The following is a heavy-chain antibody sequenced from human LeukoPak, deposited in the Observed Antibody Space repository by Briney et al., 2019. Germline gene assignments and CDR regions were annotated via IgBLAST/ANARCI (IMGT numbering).Heavy chain of an antibody. CDR2: ISGSGGST. J-gene: IGHJ4*02. D-gene: IGHD3-22*01. CDR1: GFTLSSYG. CDR3: AKDHYYDPKYYFDY. V-gene: IGHV3-23*01. Sequence: GGSLRLSCAASGFTLSSYGMSWVRQAPGKGLEWASAISGSGGSTYYADSVKGRFTISRDNSKNTLYLQMNSLRAEDTAVYYCAKDHYYDPKYYFDYWGQGTLVTVSS.